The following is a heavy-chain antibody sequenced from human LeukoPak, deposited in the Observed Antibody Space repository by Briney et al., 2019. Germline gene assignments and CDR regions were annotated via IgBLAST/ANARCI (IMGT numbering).Heavy chain of an antibody. D-gene: IGHD6-19*01. V-gene: IGHV1-69*04. J-gene: IGHJ5*02. CDR2: IVPILAVT. CDR1: GDTSSTYA. Sequence: SVKVSCKASGDTSSTYAINWVRQAPGQGLEWMGRIVPILAVTNYAQKFQGRVTITADKSTGTAYMDLSSLRSEDTAVYYCAYSSGWYVGFDPWGQGTLVTVSS. CDR3: AYSSGWYVGFDP.